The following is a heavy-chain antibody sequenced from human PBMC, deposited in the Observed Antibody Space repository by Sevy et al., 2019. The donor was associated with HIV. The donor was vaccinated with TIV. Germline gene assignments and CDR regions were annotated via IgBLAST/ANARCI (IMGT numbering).Heavy chain of an antibody. CDR3: VSGKGGTYPYYYYGLDV. V-gene: IGHV1-8*01. Sequence: ASVKVSCKASGYTFTSYDLNWVRQATGQGLEWMGWMNPNSGDIGYAQKFRGRVMMTRDTSTTTAYMELRSLRSDDTAVYYCVSGKGGTYPYYYYGLDVWGQGTMVTVSS. CDR1: GYTFTSYD. D-gene: IGHD1-26*01. J-gene: IGHJ6*02. CDR2: MNPNSGDI.